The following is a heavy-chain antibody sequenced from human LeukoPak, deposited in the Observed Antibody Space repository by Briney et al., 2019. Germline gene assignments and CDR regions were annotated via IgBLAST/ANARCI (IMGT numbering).Heavy chain of an antibody. CDR1: GGPISSGDYY. Sequence: SQTLSLTCTVSGGPISSGDYYWSWIRQPPGKGLEWIGYIYYSGSTYYNPSLKSRVTISVDTSKNQFSLKLSSVTAADTAVYYCARNDRYYYDSSGYSNFDYWGQGTLVTVSS. V-gene: IGHV4-30-4*08. J-gene: IGHJ4*02. CDR3: ARNDRYYYDSSGYSNFDY. CDR2: IYYSGST. D-gene: IGHD3-22*01.